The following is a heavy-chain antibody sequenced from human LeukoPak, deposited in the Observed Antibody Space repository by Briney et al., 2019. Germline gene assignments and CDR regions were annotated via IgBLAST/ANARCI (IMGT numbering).Heavy chain of an antibody. J-gene: IGHJ4*02. CDR1: GYTFTSYD. CDR3: ARVRQLGRRRRSYYFDY. CDR2: MNPNSGNT. V-gene: IGHV1-8*03. Sequence: ASVKVSCKASGYTFTSYDINWVRQATGQGLEWMGWMNPNSGNTGYAQKFQGRVTITRNTSISTAYMELSSLRSEDTAVYYCARVRQLGRRRRSYYFDYWGQGTLVTVSS. D-gene: IGHD7-27*01.